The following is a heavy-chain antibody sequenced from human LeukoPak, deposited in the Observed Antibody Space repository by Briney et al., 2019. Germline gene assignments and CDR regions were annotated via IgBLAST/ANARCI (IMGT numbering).Heavy chain of an antibody. CDR2: ISRNGAAT. CDR3: AKGNGYSSSWYYMDV. J-gene: IGHJ6*03. CDR1: GLSFGDYT. D-gene: IGHD6-13*01. V-gene: IGHV3-43*01. Sequence: GGSLRLSCEASGLSFGDYTMHWVRQAPGKGLEWVSLISRNGAATKYADSVRGRFTVSRDNSKSSLYLQMNSLSTEDTALYYCAKGNGYSSSWYYMDVWGKGTTVTVSS.